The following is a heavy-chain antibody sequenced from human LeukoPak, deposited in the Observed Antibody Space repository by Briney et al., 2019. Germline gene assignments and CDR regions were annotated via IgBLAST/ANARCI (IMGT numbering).Heavy chain of an antibody. D-gene: IGHD3-22*01. CDR2: IYYSGST. Sequence: SETLSLTCIVSGGSISSSSYYWGWIRQPPGKGLEWIGSIYYSGSTYYNPSLKSRVTISVDTSKNQFSLKLSSVTAADTAVYYCYCSYYYDSSGYSPIDYWGQGTLVTVSS. J-gene: IGHJ4*02. CDR3: YCSYYYDSSGYSPIDY. V-gene: IGHV4-39*07. CDR1: GGSISSSSYY.